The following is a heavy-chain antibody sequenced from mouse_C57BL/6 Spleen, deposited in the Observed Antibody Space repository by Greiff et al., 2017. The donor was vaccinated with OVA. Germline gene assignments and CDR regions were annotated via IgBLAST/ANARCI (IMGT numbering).Heavy chain of an antibody. D-gene: IGHD2-2*01. CDR2: ISSGGDYI. V-gene: IGHV5-9-1*02. CDR1: GFTFSSYA. CDR3: TREDGYDGAWFAY. J-gene: IGHJ3*01. Sequence: DVKLQESGAGLVKPGGSLKLSCAASGFTFSSYAMSWVRQTPEKRLEWVAYISSGGDYIYYADTVKGRFTISRDNARNTLYLQMSSLKSEDTAMYYCTREDGYDGAWFAYWGQGTLVTVSA.